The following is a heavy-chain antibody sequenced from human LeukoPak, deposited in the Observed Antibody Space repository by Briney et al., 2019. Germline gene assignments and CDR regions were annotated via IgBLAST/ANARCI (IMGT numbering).Heavy chain of an antibody. V-gene: IGHV5-10-1*01. Sequence: GESLKISCKGSGYSFTNYWISWVRQMPGKGLEWMGRIDPSDSYINYSPSFQGHVTISADKSISTAYLQWSSLKASDTAIYYCARVRVTTSLYYYYGFDVWGQGTTVTVSS. CDR2: IDPSDSYI. CDR3: ARVRVTTSLYYYYGFDV. CDR1: GYSFTNYW. J-gene: IGHJ6*02. D-gene: IGHD4-17*01.